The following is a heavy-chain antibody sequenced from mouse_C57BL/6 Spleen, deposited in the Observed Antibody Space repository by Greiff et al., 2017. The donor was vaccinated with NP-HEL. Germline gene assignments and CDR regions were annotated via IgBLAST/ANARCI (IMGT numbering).Heavy chain of an antibody. CDR2: IDPSDSYT. CDR1: GYTFTSYW. Sequence: VQLQQSGAELVRPGTSVKLSCKASGYTFTSYWMHWVKQRPGQGLEWIGVIDPSDSYTNYNQKFKGKATLTVDTSSSTAYMQLSSLTSEDSAVYYCARRDDYDGGGAGYVDVWGTGTTVTVSS. J-gene: IGHJ1*03. CDR3: ARRDDYDGGGAGYVDV. D-gene: IGHD2-4*01. V-gene: IGHV1-59*01.